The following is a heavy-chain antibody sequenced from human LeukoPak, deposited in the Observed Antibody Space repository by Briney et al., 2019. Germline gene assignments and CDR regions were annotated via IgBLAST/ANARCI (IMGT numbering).Heavy chain of an antibody. CDR3: ARDRGSSGWYEFDY. CDR1: GFTSSSYW. V-gene: IGHV3-7*01. CDR2: INQDGSEK. J-gene: IGHJ4*02. D-gene: IGHD6-19*01. Sequence: GGSLRLSCAASGFTSSSYWMSWVRQAPGQGLEWVANINQDGSEKYYVDSVKGRFTISRDNAKKSLYLQMNSLRAEDTAVYYSARDRGSSGWYEFDYWGQGTLGTVSS.